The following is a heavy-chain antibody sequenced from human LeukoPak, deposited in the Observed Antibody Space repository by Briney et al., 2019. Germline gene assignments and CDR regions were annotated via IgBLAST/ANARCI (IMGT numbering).Heavy chain of an antibody. CDR2: IYPGDSDT. Sequence: GEALKISFKGSGYGFTSYWIGWVRPMPGKGLEWMGIIYPGDSDTRYSPSFQGQVTISADKSISTAYLQWSSLKASDTAMYYCARQQWLVSYNWFDPWGQGTLVTVSS. CDR3: ARQQWLVSYNWFDP. V-gene: IGHV5-51*01. CDR1: GYGFTSYW. D-gene: IGHD6-19*01. J-gene: IGHJ5*02.